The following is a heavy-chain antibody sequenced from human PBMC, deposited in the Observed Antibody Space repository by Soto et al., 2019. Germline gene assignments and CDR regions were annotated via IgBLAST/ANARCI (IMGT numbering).Heavy chain of an antibody. Sequence: PSETLSLTCAVYGGSFSGYHWSWIRQPPGKGLEWIGEINHSGSTNYNPSLKSRVTISVDTSKNQFSLKLSSVTAADTAVYYCARGAIVGATRDAFDIWGQGTMVTVSS. CDR1: GGSFSGYH. V-gene: IGHV4-34*01. CDR3: ARGAIVGATRDAFDI. J-gene: IGHJ3*02. D-gene: IGHD1-26*01. CDR2: INHSGST.